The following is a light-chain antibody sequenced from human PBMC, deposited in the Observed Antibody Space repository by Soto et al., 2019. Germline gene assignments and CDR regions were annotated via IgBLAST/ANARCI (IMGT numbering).Light chain of an antibody. CDR3: QQSKTFPLT. Sequence: DIQMTQSPSSLSASVGDRVTITCRASQSIGTYLNWYLQKPGKAPQLLIHAASSLQTGVPSRFSGSGSGTEFTLTISSLQPEDFATYFCQQSKTFPLTFGGGTKVEIK. CDR2: AAS. V-gene: IGKV1-39*01. CDR1: QSIGTY. J-gene: IGKJ4*01.